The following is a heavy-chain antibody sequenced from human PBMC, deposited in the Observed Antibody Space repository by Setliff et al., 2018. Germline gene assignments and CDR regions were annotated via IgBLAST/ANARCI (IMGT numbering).Heavy chain of an antibody. Sequence: SETLSLTCAVSDFSVPTVYYWGWIRQPPGKGLEWIASVYYSGTTYYNPSLESRVTMSVDTSKSHFSLSLYSVTAADTAVYFCARTSTGRYFDLWGRGTLVTVS. CDR2: VYYSGTT. CDR1: DFSVPTVYY. J-gene: IGHJ2*01. CDR3: ARTSTGRYFDL. D-gene: IGHD2-2*01. V-gene: IGHV4-38-2*01.